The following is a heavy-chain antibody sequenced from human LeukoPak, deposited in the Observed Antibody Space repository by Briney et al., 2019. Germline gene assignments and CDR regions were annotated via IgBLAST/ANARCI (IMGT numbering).Heavy chain of an antibody. J-gene: IGHJ4*02. CDR3: ARKTDIVATIDY. V-gene: IGHV3-30*03. D-gene: IGHD5-12*01. Sequence: PGGSLRLSCAASGFTFSSYGMHWVRQAPGKGLEWVAVISYDGSNKYCADSVKGRFTISRDNSKNTLYLQMNSLRAEDTAVYYCARKTDIVATIDYWGQGTLVTVSS. CDR2: ISYDGSNK. CDR1: GFTFSSYG.